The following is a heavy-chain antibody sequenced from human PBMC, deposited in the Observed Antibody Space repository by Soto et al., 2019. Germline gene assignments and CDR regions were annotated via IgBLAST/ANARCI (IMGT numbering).Heavy chain of an antibody. V-gene: IGHV3-23*01. Sequence: EVQLLDSGGGLVQPGGSLRLSCAASGFTFSNYAMSWVRQAPGKGLEWVSGVGGSGDSTYYADSVKGRFTISRDNSKDTLYLQMNSLRAEDTAVYYCAKSPLGYCSGGSCYPPHYFDYWGHGTLVTVSS. CDR1: GFTFSNYA. J-gene: IGHJ4*01. D-gene: IGHD2-15*01. CDR2: VGGSGDST. CDR3: AKSPLGYCSGGSCYPPHYFDY.